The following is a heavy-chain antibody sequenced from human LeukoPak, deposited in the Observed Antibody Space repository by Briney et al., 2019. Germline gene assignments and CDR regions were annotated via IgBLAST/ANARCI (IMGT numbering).Heavy chain of an antibody. CDR3: ARHASVSGNWPRPLDY. J-gene: IGHJ4*02. CDR1: GGSISISNYY. CDR2: IYYSGST. D-gene: IGHD3-3*01. V-gene: IGHV4-39*01. Sequence: SETLSLTCTVSGGSISISNYYWGWVRQPPGKGLEWIANIYYSGSTYYSPSLRSRVTISVDTSKNQFSLKLTSVTAADTAVYYCARHASVSGNWPRPLDYWGQGSLVTVSS.